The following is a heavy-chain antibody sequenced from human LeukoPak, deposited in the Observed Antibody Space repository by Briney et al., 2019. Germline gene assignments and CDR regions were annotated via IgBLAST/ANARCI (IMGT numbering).Heavy chain of an antibody. J-gene: IGHJ5*02. CDR2: IYYSGST. CDR1: GGSISSGGYY. V-gene: IGHV4-31*03. CDR3: ARTLHIVVVTAKTPYNWFDP. D-gene: IGHD2-21*02. Sequence: KSSQTLSLTCTVSGGSISSGGYYWSWIRQHPGKGLEWIGYIYYSGSTYYNPSLKSRVTISVDTSKNQFSLKLSSVTAADTAVYYCARTLHIVVVTAKTPYNWFDPWGQGTLVTVSS.